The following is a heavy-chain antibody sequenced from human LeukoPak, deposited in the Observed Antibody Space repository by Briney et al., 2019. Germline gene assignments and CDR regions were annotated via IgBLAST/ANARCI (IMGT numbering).Heavy chain of an antibody. J-gene: IGHJ4*02. CDR3: AFQKGGIVY. CDR1: GFTFSTFV. CDR2: ITHSGSSI. V-gene: IGHV3-48*02. Sequence: GGSLRLSCAASGFTFSTFVMTWPRQAPGKGLVWVSFITHSGSSIYYADSVKGRFTISRDNAKNSLYLQMNSLRDEDTAVYYCAFQKGGIVYWGQGTLVTVSS. D-gene: IGHD1-26*01.